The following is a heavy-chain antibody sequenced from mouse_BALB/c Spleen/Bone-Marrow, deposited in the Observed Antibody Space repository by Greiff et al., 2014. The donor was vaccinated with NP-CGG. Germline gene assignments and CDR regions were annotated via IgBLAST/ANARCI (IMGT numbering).Heavy chain of an antibody. CDR2: IYPGDGDT. CDR3: ARGRGWYFDY. Sequence: VQLQQSGAELVRPGSSGKIFCKASGYGFSNYWMNWGERRPGQGLEWIGQIYPGDGDTNYNGKFKGKATLTADKSSSTAYMQLSSLTSEDSAVYFCARGRGWYFDYWGQGTTLTVSS. V-gene: IGHV1-80*01. D-gene: IGHD2-3*01. CDR1: GYGFSNYW. J-gene: IGHJ2*01.